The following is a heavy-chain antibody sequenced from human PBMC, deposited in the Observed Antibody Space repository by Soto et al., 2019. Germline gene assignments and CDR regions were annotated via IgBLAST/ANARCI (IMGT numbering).Heavy chain of an antibody. Sequence: LSLTCAVYGGSFSGYYWTWIRQPPGTGLEWIGEINHSGSTNYNPSLKSRVTISVDRSKNQFSLKLSSVTAADTAVYYCARDQDNWFDPWGQGTLVTVSS. J-gene: IGHJ5*02. CDR1: GGSFSGYY. CDR2: INHSGST. CDR3: ARDQDNWFDP. V-gene: IGHV4-34*01.